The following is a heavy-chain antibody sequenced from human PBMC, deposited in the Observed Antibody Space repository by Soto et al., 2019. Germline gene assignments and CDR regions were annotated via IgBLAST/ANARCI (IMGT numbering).Heavy chain of an antibody. D-gene: IGHD3-10*01. V-gene: IGHV4-59*01. CDR2: IYYSGST. J-gene: IGHJ3*01. CDR1: GGSISSYY. CDR3: ARRYGSAFDF. Sequence: PSETQSLTCTVSGGSISSYYGGWIRQPPGKGLGWNGYIYYSGSTNYNPSLKSRVTISVDTSKNQFSLKLASVTAADTAVYYCARRYGSAFDFWGQGTMVTVSS.